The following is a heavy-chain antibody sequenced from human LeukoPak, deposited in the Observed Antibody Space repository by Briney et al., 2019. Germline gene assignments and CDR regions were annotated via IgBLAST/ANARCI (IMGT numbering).Heavy chain of an antibody. J-gene: IGHJ4*02. V-gene: IGHV3-23*01. D-gene: IGHD3-22*01. CDR1: GFTFSSYA. Sequence: GGSLRLSCAASGFTFSSYAMSWVRQAPGKGLEWVSANSGSGGSTYYADSVKGRFTISRDNSKNTLYLQMNSLRAEDTAVYYCATDYYYDSSGSYYTVDYWGQGTLVTVSS. CDR3: ATDYYYDSSGSYYTVDY. CDR2: NSGSGGST.